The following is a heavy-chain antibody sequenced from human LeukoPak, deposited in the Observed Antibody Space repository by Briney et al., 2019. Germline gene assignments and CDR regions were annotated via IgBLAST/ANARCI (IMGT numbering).Heavy chain of an antibody. D-gene: IGHD3-22*01. CDR3: ARTYYYDSSGYYPTVYCMYV. CDR2: IYPGDSDT. Sequence: GESLKISCKGSAYSFTSYWIGWVRQMPGKGLGRMGIIYPGDSDTRYSPSFQGPVTISADKSISTAYLQWSSLKASGTAMYCCARTYYYDSSGYYPTVYCMYVWGKGTTVTVSS. J-gene: IGHJ6*03. V-gene: IGHV5-51*01. CDR1: AYSFTSYW.